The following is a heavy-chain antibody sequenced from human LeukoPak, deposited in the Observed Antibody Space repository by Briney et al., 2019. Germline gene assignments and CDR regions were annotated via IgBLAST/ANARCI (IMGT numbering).Heavy chain of an antibody. V-gene: IGHV4-59*08. J-gene: IGHJ5*02. D-gene: IGHD3-3*01. CDR2: IYYSGST. Sequence: SETLSLTCTVSGGSISSYYWSWIRQPPGKGLEWIGSIYYSGSTNYNPSLKSRVTISVDTSKNQFSLKLSSVTAADTAVYYCARHRGPNCDFWSGYPNWFDPWGQGTLVTDSS. CDR3: ARHRGPNCDFWSGYPNWFDP. CDR1: GGSISSYY.